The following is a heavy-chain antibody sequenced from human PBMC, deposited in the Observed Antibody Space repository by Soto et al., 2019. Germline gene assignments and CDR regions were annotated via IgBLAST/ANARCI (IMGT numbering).Heavy chain of an antibody. CDR3: ARQGFGALHGLVDV. J-gene: IGHJ6*02. V-gene: IGHV4-39*01. CDR2: IYYSGST. D-gene: IGHD3-10*01. Sequence: PSETLSLTCSVSGGSISSSSYSWGWIRQPPGKGLEWIGTIYYSGSTHYNPSLEGRVAISADTPNNQLSLRLSSVTAADTAVYYCARQGFGALHGLVDVWGQGTTVTVSS. CDR1: GGSISSSSYS.